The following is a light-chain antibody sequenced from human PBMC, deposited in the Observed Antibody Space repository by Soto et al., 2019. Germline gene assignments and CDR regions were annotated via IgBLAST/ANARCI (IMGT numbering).Light chain of an antibody. J-gene: IGKJ1*01. V-gene: IGKV1-8*01. CDR3: QPYYNSPS. Sequence: AIRMTQSPSYLSASTGDRVTITCRASQGISSYLAWYQQKPGKAPTLLIYAASTLQSGVTSRFSVSGSGSDFTLTVRRLQSDDFATYYCQPYYNSPSFGPGTQVESK. CDR2: AAS. CDR1: QGISSY.